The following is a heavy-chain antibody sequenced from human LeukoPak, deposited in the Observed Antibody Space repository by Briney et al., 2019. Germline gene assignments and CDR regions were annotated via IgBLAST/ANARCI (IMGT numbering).Heavy chain of an antibody. CDR2: IYHSGST. D-gene: IGHD3-10*01. J-gene: IGHJ4*02. V-gene: IGHV4-38-2*02. Sequence: SETLSLTCTVSGYSISSGYYWGWIRQPPGKGLEWIGSIYHSGSTYYNPSLKSRVTISVDTSKNQFSLKLSSVTAADTAVYYCARVYYGSGRTPYYFDYWGQGTLVTVSS. CDR3: ARVYYGSGRTPYYFDY. CDR1: GYSISSGYY.